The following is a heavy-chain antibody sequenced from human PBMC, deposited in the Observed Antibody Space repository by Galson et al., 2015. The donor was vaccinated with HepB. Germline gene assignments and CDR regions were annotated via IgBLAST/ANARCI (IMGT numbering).Heavy chain of an antibody. CDR3: ARDFSPYYYDSSGYF. J-gene: IGHJ4*02. V-gene: IGHV1-69*13. D-gene: IGHD3-22*01. CDR1: GGTFSSYA. CDR2: IIPIFGTA. Sequence: SVKVSCKASGGTFSSYAISWVRQAPGQGLEWMGGIIPIFGTANYAQKFQGRVTITADESTSTAYMELSSLRSEDTAVYYCARDFSPYYYDSSGYFWGQGTLVTVSS.